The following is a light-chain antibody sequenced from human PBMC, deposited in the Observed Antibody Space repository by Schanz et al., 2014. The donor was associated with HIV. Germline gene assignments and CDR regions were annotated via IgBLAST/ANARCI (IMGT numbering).Light chain of an antibody. V-gene: IGKV4-1*01. CDR1: QSVLNTSNNKNY. Sequence: DIVMTQSPDSLAVSLGERATINCKSSQSVLNTSNNKNYLAWYQQKPGQPPKLLIYWTSTRESGVPDRFSGGGSGTDFTLTISSLQAEDVAFYYCQQYYNTPPTFGQGTKVEVK. CDR3: QQYYNTPPT. J-gene: IGKJ1*01. CDR2: WTS.